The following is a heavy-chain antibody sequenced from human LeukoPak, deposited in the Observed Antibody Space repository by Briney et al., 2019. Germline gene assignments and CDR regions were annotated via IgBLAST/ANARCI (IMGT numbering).Heavy chain of an antibody. J-gene: IGHJ4*02. CDR1: GFTFSNYW. CDR2: ISVSGGST. D-gene: IGHD3-16*01. CDR3: AKDPGYFGG. V-gene: IGHV3-23*01. Sequence: GGSLRLSCAASGFTFSNYWMTWVRQAPGKGLEWVSAISVSGGSTYYADSVKGRFTISRDNSKNTLYLQMNSLRADDTALYYCAKDPGYFGGWGQGTLVTVSS.